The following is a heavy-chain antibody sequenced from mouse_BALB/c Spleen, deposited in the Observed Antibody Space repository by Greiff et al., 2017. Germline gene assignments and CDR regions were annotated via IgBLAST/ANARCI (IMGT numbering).Heavy chain of an antibody. V-gene: IGHV5-6-4*01. D-gene: IGHD1-1*01. CDR3: TRITTVVATEAVDY. CDR2: ISSGGSYT. CDR1: GFTFSSYT. J-gene: IGHJ4*01. Sequence: EVMLVESGGGLVKPGGSLKLSCAASGFTFSSYTMSWVRQTPEKRLEWVATISSGGSYTYYPDSVKGRFTISRANAKNTLYLQMSSLKSEDTAMYYCTRITTVVATEAVDYWGQGTSVTVSS.